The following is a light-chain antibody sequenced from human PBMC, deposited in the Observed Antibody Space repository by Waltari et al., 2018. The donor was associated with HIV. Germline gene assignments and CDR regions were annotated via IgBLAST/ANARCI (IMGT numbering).Light chain of an antibody. CDR2: WSS. V-gene: IGKV4-1*01. J-gene: IGKJ4*01. CDR3: QQYYSTPFT. Sequence: DIVMTQSPGSLAVSLGERATINCTSSQSVLYTAKNKNYVSWYQQKAGQPPKVLLYWSSTRDSGVPERFSGSGSGTDFTLTIDRLQPEDVAVYFCQQYYSTPFTFGGGTRVEIK. CDR1: QSVLYTAKNKNY.